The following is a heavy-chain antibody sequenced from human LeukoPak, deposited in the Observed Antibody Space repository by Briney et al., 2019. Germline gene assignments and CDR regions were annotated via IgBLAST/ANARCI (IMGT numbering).Heavy chain of an antibody. J-gene: IGHJ4*02. CDR1: GFAFSRYW. D-gene: IGHD2/OR15-2a*01. CDR2: INSDGRSA. CDR3: TRVSTTDDY. Sequence: GGSLRLSCAASGFAFSRYWMHWVRQAPGKGLVWVSRINSDGRSAVYADSVKGRFTISRDNAKNTLYLQMDSLRAEDTAVYYCTRVSTTDDYWGQGSLVTVSS. V-gene: IGHV3-74*01.